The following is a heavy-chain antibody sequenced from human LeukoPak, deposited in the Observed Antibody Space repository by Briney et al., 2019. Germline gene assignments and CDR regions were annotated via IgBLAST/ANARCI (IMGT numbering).Heavy chain of an antibody. J-gene: IGHJ4*02. CDR2: IIPIFGTA. D-gene: IGHD3-16*01. CDR3: ARTMSGLLMGYFDY. CDR1: GGTFSSYA. V-gene: IGHV1-69*13. Sequence: SVKVSCKASGGTFSSYAISWVRQAPGQGLEWMGGIIPIFGTANYAQKFQGRVTITADESTSTAYMELSSLRSEDTAVYYCARTMSGLLMGYFDYWGQGTLVTVSS.